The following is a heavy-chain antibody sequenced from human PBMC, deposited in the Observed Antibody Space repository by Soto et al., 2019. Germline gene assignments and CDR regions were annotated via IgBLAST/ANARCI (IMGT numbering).Heavy chain of an antibody. D-gene: IGHD2-2*01. CDR2: IDPSDSYT. V-gene: IGHV5-10-1*01. Sequence: PGESLKISCKGSGYSFTSYWISWVRQMPGKGLEWMGRIDPSDSYTNYSPSFQGHVTISADKSISTAYLQWSSLKASDTAMYYCARRYCRSTSCPRNYYGMDVWGQGTTVTVPS. J-gene: IGHJ6*02. CDR3: ARRYCRSTSCPRNYYGMDV. CDR1: GYSFTSYW.